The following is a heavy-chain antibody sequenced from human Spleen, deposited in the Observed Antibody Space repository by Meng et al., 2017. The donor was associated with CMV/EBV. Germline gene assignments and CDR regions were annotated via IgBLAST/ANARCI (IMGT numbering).Heavy chain of an antibody. D-gene: IGHD1-7*01. CDR1: GFTFSSHW. CDR3: ARGNGWNYAVEDY. J-gene: IGHJ4*02. CDR2: ISGTDTNT. Sequence: GESLKISCAASGFTFSSHWMHWVRQAPGKGLEWVSAISGTDTNTYYADSVKGRFTISRDISKSTLYLQMNSLRVEDTAVYYCARGNGWNYAVEDYWGQGTLVTVSS. V-gene: IGHV3-NL1*01.